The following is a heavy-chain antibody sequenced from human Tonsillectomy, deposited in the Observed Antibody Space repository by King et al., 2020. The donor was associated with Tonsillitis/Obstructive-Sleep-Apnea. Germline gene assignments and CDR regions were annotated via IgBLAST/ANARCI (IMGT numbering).Heavy chain of an antibody. D-gene: IGHD3-3*01. V-gene: IGHV1-18*01. CDR3: ARDYEYEELDLADFYYYYMDV. J-gene: IGHJ6*03. CDR2: INTYNGNT. Sequence: VQLVESGAEVKKPGASVKVSCKASGYTLTNYGISWVRQAPGQGLEWRGWINTYNGNTNYAQKFKGRVTMTTDSSTSTAYMEVRSLRSDDTAVYYCARDYEYEELDLADFYYYYMDVWGKGTTVTVSS. CDR1: GYTLTNYG.